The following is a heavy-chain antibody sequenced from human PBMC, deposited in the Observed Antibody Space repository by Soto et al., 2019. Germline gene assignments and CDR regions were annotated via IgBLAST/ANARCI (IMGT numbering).Heavy chain of an antibody. CDR2: ISSSSSYT. V-gene: IGHV3-11*05. Sequence: QVQLVESGGGLVKPGGSLRLSCAASGFTFSDYYMSWIRQAPGKGLEWVSYISSSSSYTNYADSVKGRFTISRDNAKNSLYLQMNDLRAEDTAVYYCARDLPGYSGYDPNYYYYGMDVWGQGTTVTVSS. CDR1: GFTFSDYY. D-gene: IGHD5-12*01. CDR3: ARDLPGYSGYDPNYYYYGMDV. J-gene: IGHJ6*02.